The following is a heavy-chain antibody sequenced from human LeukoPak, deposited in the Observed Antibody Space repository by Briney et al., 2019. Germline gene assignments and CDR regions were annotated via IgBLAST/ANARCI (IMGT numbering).Heavy chain of an antibody. V-gene: IGHV4-4*07. J-gene: IGHJ6*03. CDR2: IYTSGST. CDR1: GGSISTYY. D-gene: IGHD2-21*02. CDR3: ARSTVVTAIPTPPYYYYYMDV. Sequence: SETLSLTCTVSGGSISTYYWSWIRQPAGKGLEWIGRIYTSGSTNYNPSLKSRVTISVDTSKNQFSLKLSSVTAADTAVYYCARSTVVTAIPTPPYYYYYMDVWGKGTTVTVSS.